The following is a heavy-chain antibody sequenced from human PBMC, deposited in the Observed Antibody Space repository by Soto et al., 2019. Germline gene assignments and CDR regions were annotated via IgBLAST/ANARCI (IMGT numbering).Heavy chain of an antibody. Sequence: EVQLVESGGGLVKPGGSLRLSCAASGFTFSSYSMNWVRQAPGKGLEWVSSISSSSSYIYYADSVKGRFTISRDNAEXXLXLXXNSLRAADTAVYYCARDGTIAAAPLYYYYYYGMDVWGQGTTFTVSS. CDR1: GFTFSSYS. J-gene: IGHJ6*02. D-gene: IGHD6-13*01. V-gene: IGHV3-21*01. CDR2: ISSSSSYI. CDR3: ARDGTIAAAPLYYYYYYGMDV.